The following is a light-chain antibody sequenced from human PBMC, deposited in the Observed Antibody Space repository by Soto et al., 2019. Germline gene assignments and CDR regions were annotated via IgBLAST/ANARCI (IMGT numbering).Light chain of an antibody. V-gene: IGKV1-39*01. Sequence: DIQMTQSPSSLSASVGDKLTITCRASQSISSSLNWYQHKSGKAPNLXXYGVSRLQGGVPSRFSGSGSGTDFTLSISSLQTEDFANYYCQQSYTAPSITFGQGTRLEIK. CDR2: GVS. CDR1: QSISSS. CDR3: QQSYTAPSIT. J-gene: IGKJ5*01.